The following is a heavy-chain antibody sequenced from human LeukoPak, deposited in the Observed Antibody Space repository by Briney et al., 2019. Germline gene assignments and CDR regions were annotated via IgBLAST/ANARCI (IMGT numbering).Heavy chain of an antibody. CDR2: IIPILGIA. D-gene: IGHD3-10*02. Sequence: GSSVKVSCKASEGTFSSYAISWVRQAPGQGLEWMGRIIPILGIANYAQKFQGRVTITADKSTSTAYMELSSLRSEDTAVYYCARDDKASGSVRGVIITHWGQGTLVTVSS. J-gene: IGHJ4*02. V-gene: IGHV1-69*04. CDR1: EGTFSSYA. CDR3: ARDDKASGSVRGVIITH.